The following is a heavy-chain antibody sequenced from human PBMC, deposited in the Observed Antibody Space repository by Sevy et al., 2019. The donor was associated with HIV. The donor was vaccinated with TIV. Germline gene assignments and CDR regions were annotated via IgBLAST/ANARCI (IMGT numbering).Heavy chain of an antibody. CDR1: GGSISSYY. V-gene: IGHV4-4*07. Sequence: SETLSLTCTVSGGSISSYYWSWIRQPAGKGLEWIGRIYTSGSTNYNPSLKSRVTMSVDTSKNQFSLKLSSVTAADTAVYYCARDGLGYCSGGSCYSFRFDPWGQGTLVTVSS. D-gene: IGHD2-15*01. CDR2: IYTSGST. J-gene: IGHJ5*02. CDR3: ARDGLGYCSGGSCYSFRFDP.